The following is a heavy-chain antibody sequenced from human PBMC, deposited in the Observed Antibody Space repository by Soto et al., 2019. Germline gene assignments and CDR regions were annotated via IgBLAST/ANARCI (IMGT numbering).Heavy chain of an antibody. D-gene: IGHD4-17*01. Sequence: ETLSLTCTVSGGSISGYYWSWIRQPPGKGLEWIAYIYYTGTTNYNPSLKSRVTISVDTSKNQFSLMLSSVTAADTAVYYCARGEDYGDYFDFWGQGTLVTVSS. CDR2: IYYTGTT. J-gene: IGHJ4*02. CDR1: GGSISGYY. V-gene: IGHV4-59*08. CDR3: ARGEDYGDYFDF.